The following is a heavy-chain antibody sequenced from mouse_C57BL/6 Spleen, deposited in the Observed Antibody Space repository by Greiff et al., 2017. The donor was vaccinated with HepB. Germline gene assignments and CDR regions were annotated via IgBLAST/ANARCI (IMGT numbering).Heavy chain of an antibody. V-gene: IGHV1-64*01. CDR2: IHPNSGST. CDR1: GYTFTSYW. CDR3: ARLGNYYGSSYFDY. D-gene: IGHD1-1*01. Sequence: QVQLKQPGAELVKPGASVKLSCKASGYTFTSYWMHWVKQRPGQGLEWIGMIHPNSGSTNYNEKFKSKATLTVDKSSSTAYMQLSSLTSEDSAVYYCARLGNYYGSSYFDYWGQGTTLTVSS. J-gene: IGHJ2*01.